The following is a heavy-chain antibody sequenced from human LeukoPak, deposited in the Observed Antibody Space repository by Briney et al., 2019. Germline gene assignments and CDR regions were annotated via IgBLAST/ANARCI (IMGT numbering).Heavy chain of an antibody. Sequence: SETLSLTCTVSGGSVSSYYWRWIRQPPGKGLEWIGYIYYSGSTNYNPSLKSRVTISVDTSKNQFSLKLSSVTAADTAVYYCARSVQYYYDSSGYHPYYFDYWGQGALVTVSS. CDR1: GGSVSSYY. V-gene: IGHV4-59*02. CDR2: IYYSGST. J-gene: IGHJ4*02. CDR3: ARSVQYYYDSSGYHPYYFDY. D-gene: IGHD3-22*01.